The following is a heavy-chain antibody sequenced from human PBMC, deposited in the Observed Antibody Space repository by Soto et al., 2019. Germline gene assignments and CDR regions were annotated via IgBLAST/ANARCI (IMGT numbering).Heavy chain of an antibody. CDR1: AYSFNTYC. Sequence: QVQLVQSGPEVKKPGASVKVSCKASAYSFNTYCISWVRRAPGQGLEWMGWISGHNGQTNYAQKFRGRVTITTDTSTSKAYMELRSLRSDDTAIYYCARDGRKQLWVEGRNAMDVWGQGTTVTVSS. V-gene: IGHV1-18*01. J-gene: IGHJ6*02. CDR3: ARDGRKQLWVEGRNAMDV. D-gene: IGHD5-18*01. CDR2: ISGHNGQT.